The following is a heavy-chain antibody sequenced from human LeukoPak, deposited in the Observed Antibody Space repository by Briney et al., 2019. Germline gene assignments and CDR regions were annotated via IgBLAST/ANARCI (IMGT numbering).Heavy chain of an antibody. CDR1: GGSISGYY. D-gene: IGHD1-26*01. V-gene: IGHV4-4*07. Sequence: SETLSLTCTVSGGSISGYYWSWIRQPAGKGLEWIGRIDTSGSTNYNPSLKSRVTISVDKSKNQFSLKLTSATAADTAVYYCAGVGATLGYWGQGILVTVSS. J-gene: IGHJ4*02. CDR2: IDTSGST. CDR3: AGVGATLGY.